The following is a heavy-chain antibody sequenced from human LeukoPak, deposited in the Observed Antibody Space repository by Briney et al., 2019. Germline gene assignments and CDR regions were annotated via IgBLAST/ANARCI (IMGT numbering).Heavy chain of an antibody. J-gene: IGHJ3*02. CDR2: IYYSGNT. Sequence: SETLSLTCTVSGGSVSRGGYYWSWIRQPPGKGLEWTGYIYYSGNTNYNPSLKSRVTISVDTSKNQFSLKLRSVTAADSAVYYCARGHTSGYGPFHIWGQGTMVTVSS. D-gene: IGHD3-3*01. CDR1: GGSVSRGGYY. V-gene: IGHV4-61*08. CDR3: ARGHTSGYGPFHI.